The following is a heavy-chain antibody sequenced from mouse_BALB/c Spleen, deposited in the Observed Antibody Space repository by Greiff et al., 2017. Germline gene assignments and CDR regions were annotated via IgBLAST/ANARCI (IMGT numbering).Heavy chain of an antibody. V-gene: IGHV1-5*01. CDR1: GYTFTSYW. J-gene: IGHJ3*01. CDR2: IYPGNSDT. D-gene: IGHD1-1*01. CDR3: KRRGDYYAGSSYDGFAY. Sequence: EVQLQQSGTVLARPGASVKMSCKASGYTFTSYWMHWVNQRPGQGLEWIGAIYPGNSDTSYNQKFKGKAKLTAVTSTSTAYMELSSLTNEDSAVFYGKRRGDYYAGSSYDGFAYWGQGTLVTVSA.